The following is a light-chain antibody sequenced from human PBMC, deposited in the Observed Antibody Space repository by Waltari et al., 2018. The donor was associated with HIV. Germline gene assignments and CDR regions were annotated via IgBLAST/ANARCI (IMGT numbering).Light chain of an antibody. CDR1: SYNIGSNY. CDR2: RSN. CDR3: AAWDDSLSGHVV. J-gene: IGLJ2*01. V-gene: IGLV1-47*01. Sequence: QSVLTQPPSASVTPEQGVTISCSGSSYNIGSNYLYCYQQLPGTAPKLLIYRSNQRPSGVPGRFSGSKSGTSASLASSGLRSEDEADYYCAAWDDSLSGHVVFGGGTKLTVL.